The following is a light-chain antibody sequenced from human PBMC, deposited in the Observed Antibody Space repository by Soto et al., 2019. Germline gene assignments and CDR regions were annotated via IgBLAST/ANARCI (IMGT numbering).Light chain of an antibody. Sequence: QSALTQPASVSGSPGQSITISCTGTSSDVGGYDYVSWYQQLPGKAPKLLIYDVNNRPSGVSHRFSGSKSGNTASLTISGLQAEDEADYYCSSYLGSSTFVFGTGPKVTVL. CDR1: SSDVGGYDY. V-gene: IGLV2-14*01. CDR3: SSYLGSSTFV. CDR2: DVN. J-gene: IGLJ1*01.